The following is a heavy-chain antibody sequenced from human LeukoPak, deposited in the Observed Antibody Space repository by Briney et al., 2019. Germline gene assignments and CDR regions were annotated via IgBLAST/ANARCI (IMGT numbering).Heavy chain of an antibody. CDR3: ATAGVVPAARYWYFDL. Sequence: PSETLSLTCTVSGRSISSHYWSWIRQPPGKGLEWIGYIYYSGSTNYNPSLKSRVTISVDTSKNQFSLKLSSVTAADTAVYYCATAGVVPAARYWYFDLWGRGTLVTVSS. J-gene: IGHJ2*01. CDR2: IYYSGST. CDR1: GRSISSHY. V-gene: IGHV4-59*11. D-gene: IGHD2-2*01.